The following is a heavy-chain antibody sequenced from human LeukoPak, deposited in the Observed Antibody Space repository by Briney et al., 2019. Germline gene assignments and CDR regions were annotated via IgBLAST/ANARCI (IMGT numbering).Heavy chain of an antibody. CDR2: ISWKSNNI. V-gene: IGHV3-9*01. CDR1: GFTFEDHA. CDR3: ARDCSNDYFLHFDF. D-gene: IGHD3-22*01. J-gene: IGHJ4*02. Sequence: GGSLRLSCVPSGFTFEDHAMHWVRQGPGKGLEWLAGISWKSNNIIYADSVRGRVTISRDNAKNSLFLQMNSLGVDDTALDYCARDCSNDYFLHFDFGGRGTQVTVSS.